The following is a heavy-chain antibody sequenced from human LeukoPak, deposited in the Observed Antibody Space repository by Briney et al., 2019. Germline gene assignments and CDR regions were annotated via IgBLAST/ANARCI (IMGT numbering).Heavy chain of an antibody. J-gene: IGHJ4*02. CDR3: ARVMRSQYQLTYYSDY. CDR1: GYTFTGYY. Sequence: ASVKVSCKASGYTFTGYYMHWVRQAPGQGLEWMGWINPNSGGTNYAQKFQGRVTMTRDTSISTAYMELSRLRSDDTAVYYCARVMRSQYQLTYYSDYWGQGTLVTVSS. CDR2: INPNSGGT. V-gene: IGHV1-2*02. D-gene: IGHD2-2*01.